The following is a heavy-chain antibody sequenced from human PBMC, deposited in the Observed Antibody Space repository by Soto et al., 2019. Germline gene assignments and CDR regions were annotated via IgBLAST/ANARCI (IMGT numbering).Heavy chain of an antibody. Sequence: SETLSLTCTVSGGSISSSSYYWGWIRQPPGKGLEWIGSIYYSGSTYYNPSLKSRVTISVDTSKNQLSLKLSSVTAADTAVYYCARQRGGSSWYYYYYGMDVWGQGTTVTVSS. J-gene: IGHJ6*02. CDR2: IYYSGST. D-gene: IGHD6-13*01. V-gene: IGHV4-39*01. CDR3: ARQRGGSSWYYYYYGMDV. CDR1: GGSISSSSYY.